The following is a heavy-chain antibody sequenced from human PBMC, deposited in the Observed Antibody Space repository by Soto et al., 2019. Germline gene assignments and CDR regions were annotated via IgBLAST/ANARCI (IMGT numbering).Heavy chain of an antibody. CDR2: INSGDGST. V-gene: IGHV3-23*01. CDR1: GFIFSSYA. Sequence: RLSCAASGFIFSSYAMNWVRQAPGKGLEWVSAINSGDGSTYYAESVRGRFTISRDNSINTLWLEMSSLRTEDTAVYYCAHPRGYGVFDAVDIWGQGTMVTVSS. J-gene: IGHJ3*02. CDR3: AHPRGYGVFDAVDI. D-gene: IGHD4-17*01.